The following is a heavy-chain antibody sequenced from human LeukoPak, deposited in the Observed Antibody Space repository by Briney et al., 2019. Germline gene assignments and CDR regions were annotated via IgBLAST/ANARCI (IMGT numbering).Heavy chain of an antibody. Sequence: SETLSLTCTVSGVSISSYYWSWIRQSAGKGLEWIGHIYTSGSTDYYTSGSTDYNPSLKSRVTISVDKSKNHFSLKLSSVTAADTAVYYCAAFLSGTYWYFDYWGQGILVTVSS. D-gene: IGHD1-26*01. J-gene: IGHJ4*02. CDR2: IYTSGSTDYYTSGST. V-gene: IGHV4-4*07. CDR1: GVSISSYY. CDR3: AAFLSGTYWYFDY.